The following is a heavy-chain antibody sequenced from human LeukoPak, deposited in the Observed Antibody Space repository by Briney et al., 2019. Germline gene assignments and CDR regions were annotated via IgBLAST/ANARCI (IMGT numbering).Heavy chain of an antibody. CDR3: ARRPVLLWFGELLYYFDY. CDR1: GGSISSSSYY. Sequence: PSETLSLTCTVSGGSISSSSYYWGWIRQPPGKGLGWLGCIYYSGSTYYNPSLKSRVTISVDTSKNQFSLKLSSVTAADTAVYYCARRPVLLWFGELLYYFDYWGQGTLVTVSS. V-gene: IGHV4-39*01. D-gene: IGHD3-10*01. CDR2: IYYSGST. J-gene: IGHJ4*02.